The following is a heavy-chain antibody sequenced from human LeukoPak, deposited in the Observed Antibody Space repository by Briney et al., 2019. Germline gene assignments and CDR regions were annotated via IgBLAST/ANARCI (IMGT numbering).Heavy chain of an antibody. CDR2: MNPNNGNT. D-gene: IGHD2-2*02. CDR3: VRDGEGAAISVNYWFDP. V-gene: IGHV1-8*01. Sequence: ASVKVSCKASGFTFTSYDINWERQASGQGLEWMGWMNPNNGNTGYAQKFQGRVTMTRGTSISTAYMELRGLRSEDTAVYYCVRDGEGAAISVNYWFDPWGQGTLVTVSS. CDR1: GFTFTSYD. J-gene: IGHJ5*02.